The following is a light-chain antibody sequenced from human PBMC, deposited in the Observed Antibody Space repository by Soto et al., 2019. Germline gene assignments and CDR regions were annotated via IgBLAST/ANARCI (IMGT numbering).Light chain of an antibody. Sequence: EIVMTQSPATLSVSPGERATLSCRASQSVSRNLAWYQQKPGQAPRLLIYGASTRATGIPARFSGSGSGTEFTLTISSLQSEDFAVYYCQQYNNCPITFGGGTKVEIK. CDR1: QSVSRN. CDR3: QQYNNCPIT. CDR2: GAS. V-gene: IGKV3-15*01. J-gene: IGKJ4*01.